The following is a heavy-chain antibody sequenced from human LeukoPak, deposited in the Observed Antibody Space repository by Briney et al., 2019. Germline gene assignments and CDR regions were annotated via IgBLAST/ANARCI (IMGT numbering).Heavy chain of an antibody. Sequence: PGRSLRLSCAASGFTFSSYATHWVRQAPGKGLEWVAVISYDGSNKYYADSVKGRFTISRDNSKNTLYLQMKSLRAEDTAVYYCASARGSYYSLDYWGQGTLVTVSS. CDR3: ASARGSYYSLDY. V-gene: IGHV3-30-3*01. D-gene: IGHD1-26*01. J-gene: IGHJ4*02. CDR1: GFTFSSYA. CDR2: ISYDGSNK.